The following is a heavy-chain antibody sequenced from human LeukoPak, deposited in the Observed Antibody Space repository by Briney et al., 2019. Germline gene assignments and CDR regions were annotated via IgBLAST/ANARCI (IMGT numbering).Heavy chain of an antibody. CDR2: IWFDGSSK. J-gene: IGHJ4*02. D-gene: IGHD5-24*01. CDR3: ARDFKTEDGYNTYYFDY. V-gene: IGHV3-33*01. Sequence: GRSLRLSCAASGFSFSNYGMDWVRQAPGKGLEWVAVIWFDGSSKYYSDSVKGRFTISRDNSKNTLHLQMNSLRAEDTAVYYCARDFKTEDGYNTYYFDYWGQGTLVTVSS. CDR1: GFSFSNYG.